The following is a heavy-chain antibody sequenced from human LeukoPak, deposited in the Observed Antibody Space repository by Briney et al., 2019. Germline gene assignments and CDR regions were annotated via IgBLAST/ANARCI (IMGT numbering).Heavy chain of an antibody. V-gene: IGHV3-15*01. Sequence: GGSLRLSCIASGFSLSDYAMSWFRQAPGKGLEWVGRSKSKTDGGTIDYAAPVKGRLTISRHDSRNTLYLQMNSLIIEDTAVYYCTATRLSGFTYWGQGTLVTVSS. J-gene: IGHJ4*02. D-gene: IGHD3-10*01. CDR2: SKSKTDGGTI. CDR3: TATRLSGFTY. CDR1: GFSLSDYA.